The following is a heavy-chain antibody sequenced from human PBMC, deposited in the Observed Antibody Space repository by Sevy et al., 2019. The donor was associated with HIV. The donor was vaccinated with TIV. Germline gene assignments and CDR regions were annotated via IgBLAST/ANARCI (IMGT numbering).Heavy chain of an antibody. J-gene: IGHJ3*02. V-gene: IGHV4-34*01. CDR2: INHSGST. D-gene: IGHD2-2*01. CDR3: ARHCSGTSCSHAFDI. CDR1: GGSFSGYY. Sequence: GSLRLSCAVYGGSFSGYYWSWIRQPPGKGLEWIGEINHSGSTNYNPSLKSRVTISVDTSKNQFSLKLSSVTAADTAVYYCARHCSGTSCSHAFDIWGQGTMVTVSS.